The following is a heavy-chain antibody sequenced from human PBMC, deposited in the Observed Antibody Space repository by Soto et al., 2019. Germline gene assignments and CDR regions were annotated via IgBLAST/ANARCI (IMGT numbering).Heavy chain of an antibody. CDR1: GGSVSSGSYY. Sequence: QVQLQESGPGLVKPSETLSLTCTVSGGSVSSGSYYWSWIRQPPGKGLEWIGYIYYSGSTNYNPSLKTRVPISVDTSKNQFSLKLSSVTAADTAVYYCARGRYYGSGSHPNWFDPWGQGTLVTVSS. V-gene: IGHV4-61*01. D-gene: IGHD3-10*01. CDR2: IYYSGST. CDR3: ARGRYYGSGSHPNWFDP. J-gene: IGHJ5*02.